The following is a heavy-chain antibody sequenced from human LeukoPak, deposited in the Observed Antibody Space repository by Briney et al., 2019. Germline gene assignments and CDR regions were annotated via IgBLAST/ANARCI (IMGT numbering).Heavy chain of an antibody. CDR2: INPSGGST. Sequence: GASVKVSCKASGYTFTSYYMHWVRQAPGQGLEWMGIINPSGGSTSYAQKFQGRVTMTRDTSISTAYMELSRLRSDDTAVYNCARDHKSKGYGSGSYFGYWGQGTLVTVSS. CDR3: ARDHKSKGYGSGSYFGY. CDR1: GYTFTSYY. V-gene: IGHV1-46*01. J-gene: IGHJ4*02. D-gene: IGHD3-10*01.